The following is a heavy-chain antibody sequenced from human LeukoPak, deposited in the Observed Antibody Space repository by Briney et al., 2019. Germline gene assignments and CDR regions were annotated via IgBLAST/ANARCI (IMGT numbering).Heavy chain of an antibody. D-gene: IGHD2-2*02. CDR3: ARRVEKDIVGVPAAIADYNWFDP. CDR1: GYSFTSYW. Sequence: GESLKISRKGPGYSFTSYWHGLVRPMPGKGLGWVGIIYPGDSDPRYCPSFQGQVTISADESISTAYLQWSSLKAADTAMYYCARRVEKDIVGVPAAIADYNWFDPWGQGTLVTVPS. J-gene: IGHJ5*02. CDR2: IYPGDSDP. V-gene: IGHV5-51*01.